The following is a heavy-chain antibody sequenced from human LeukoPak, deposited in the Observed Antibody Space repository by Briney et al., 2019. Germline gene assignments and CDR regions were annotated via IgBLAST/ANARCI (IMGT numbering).Heavy chain of an antibody. CDR2: IRYDGSNK. CDR1: GFTFSSYG. D-gene: IGHD2-15*01. V-gene: IGHV3-30*02. CDR3: AKLDVVAAPFDY. Sequence: GGSLRLSCAASGFTFSSYGMHWVRQAPGKGLEWVAFIRYDGSNKYYADSVKGRFTISRDNPKNTLYLQMNSLRAEDTAVYYCAKLDVVAAPFDYWGQGTLVTVSS. J-gene: IGHJ4*02.